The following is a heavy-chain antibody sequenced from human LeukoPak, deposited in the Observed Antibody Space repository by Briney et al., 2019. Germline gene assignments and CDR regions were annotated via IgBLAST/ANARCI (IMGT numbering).Heavy chain of an antibody. V-gene: IGHV1-18*01. CDR3: ARDRKDGYCSSTSCYAPNYGMDV. CDR2: ISAYNGNT. CDR1: GYTFTSFG. D-gene: IGHD2-2*03. Sequence: ASVKVSRKASGYTFTSFGISWVRQAPGQGLEWMGWISAYNGNTNYAQKLQGRVTMTTDTSTSTAYMELRSLRSDDTAVYYCARDRKDGYCSSTSCYAPNYGMDVWGQGTTVTVSS. J-gene: IGHJ6*02.